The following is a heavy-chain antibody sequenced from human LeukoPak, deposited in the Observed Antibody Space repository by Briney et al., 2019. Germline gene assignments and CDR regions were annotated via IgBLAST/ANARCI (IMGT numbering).Heavy chain of an antibody. CDR2: INPNSGGT. CDR1: GYTFTGYY. Sequence: ASVKVSCKASGYTFTGYYMNWVRQAPGQGLEWMGWINPNSGGTNYAQKFQGRVTMTRDTSISTAYMELSRLRSDDTAVYYCARDLYCSSTSCDNWFDPWGRGTLVTVSS. D-gene: IGHD2-2*01. J-gene: IGHJ5*02. CDR3: ARDLYCSSTSCDNWFDP. V-gene: IGHV1-2*02.